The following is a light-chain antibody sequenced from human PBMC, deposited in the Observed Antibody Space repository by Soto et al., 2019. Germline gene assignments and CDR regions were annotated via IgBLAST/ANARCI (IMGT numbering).Light chain of an antibody. Sequence: QSVLTQPASVSGSPGQSITISCTGTSSDVGGYNYVSWYQQHPGKAPKLMIYEVSNRPSGVSNRFSGSKSGNTASLTISGLRAEDEADYYCSSYTSISTVFGGGTKVTV. CDR3: SSYTSISTV. V-gene: IGLV2-14*01. CDR2: EVS. J-gene: IGLJ2*01. CDR1: SSDVGGYNY.